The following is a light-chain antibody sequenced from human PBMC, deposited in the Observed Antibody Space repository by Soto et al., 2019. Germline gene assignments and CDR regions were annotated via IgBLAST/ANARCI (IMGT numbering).Light chain of an antibody. CDR1: QSVSGN. CDR2: GAS. V-gene: IGKV3-15*01. J-gene: IGKJ2*01. CDR3: QHYNNWRPYT. Sequence: EIVMTQSPATLSVSPGERATLSCRASQSVSGNLAWYQQKPGQAPRLRIYGASTRAKGTPARFSGSGSGTEFTLTISSLQSDDCAVYYCQHYNNWRPYTFSPGTKLESK.